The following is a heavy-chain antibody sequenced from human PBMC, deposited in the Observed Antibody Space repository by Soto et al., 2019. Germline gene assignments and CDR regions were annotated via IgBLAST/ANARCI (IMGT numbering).Heavy chain of an antibody. J-gene: IGHJ6*02. CDR1: GYTFTNYW. V-gene: IGHV5-51*01. Sequence: PGESLKISCKGSGYTFTNYWIGCVRQMPGKGPEWMVIIYPGDSDTKYDPSFQGQVTISADKSITTTYLQWSSLKASDTAIYYCAASIFYYGMDVWGQGTTVTVSS. CDR2: IYPGDSDT. CDR3: AASIFYYGMDV.